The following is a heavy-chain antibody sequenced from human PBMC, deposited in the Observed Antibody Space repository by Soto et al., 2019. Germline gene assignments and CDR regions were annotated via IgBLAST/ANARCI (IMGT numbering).Heavy chain of an antibody. Sequence: QVQLVQSGAEVEKPGASIKVSCRASLYSFTTYAINWVRQAPGQAPEWVGRINTYNGKKNFAQRLQDRVTLTRDTATNTAYMALRTLTSDDTGVYFCARDASNWGHSHLWGQGTLVTVSS. D-gene: IGHD7-27*01. CDR3: ARDASNWGHSHL. J-gene: IGHJ5*02. V-gene: IGHV1-18*01. CDR2: INTYNGKK. CDR1: LYSFTTYA.